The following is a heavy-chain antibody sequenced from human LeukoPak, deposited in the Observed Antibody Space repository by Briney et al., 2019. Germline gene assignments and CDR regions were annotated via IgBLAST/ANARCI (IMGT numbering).Heavy chain of an antibody. V-gene: IGHV4-59*02. CDR1: GGSVSSYY. D-gene: IGHD5-24*01. J-gene: IGHJ4*02. CDR3: ARGGRLEMATIAFDY. Sequence: SETLSLTCTVSGGSVSSYYWSWIRQPPGKGLERIGYIYYSGSTNYNPSLKSRVTISVDTSKNQFSLKLSSVTAADTAVYYCARGGRLEMATIAFDYWGQGTLVTVSS. CDR2: IYYSGST.